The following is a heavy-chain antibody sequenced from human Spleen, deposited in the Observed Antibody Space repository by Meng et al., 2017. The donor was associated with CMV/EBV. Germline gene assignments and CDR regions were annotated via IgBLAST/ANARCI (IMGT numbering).Heavy chain of an antibody. J-gene: IGHJ6*02. Sequence: GESLKISCAASGFTFSTYAMDWLHWVRQAPGKGLEWVALTSYDGSMKYYADSVKGRFSISRDNSKNTLYLEMSSLRAEDTAVYYCASSGSGYQISYYYYGVDVWGQGTTVTVSS. V-gene: IGHV3-30*04. CDR1: GFTFSTYA. CDR3: ASSGSGYQISYYYYGVDV. D-gene: IGHD5-18*01. CDR2: TSYDGSMK.